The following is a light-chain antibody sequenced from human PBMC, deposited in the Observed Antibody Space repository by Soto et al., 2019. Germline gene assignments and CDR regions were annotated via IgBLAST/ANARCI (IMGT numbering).Light chain of an antibody. CDR1: QSVSSSY. V-gene: IGKV3-20*01. CDR3: HQYGSLYT. J-gene: IGKJ2*01. Sequence: EIVLTQSPGTLSLSPGERATLSCRASQSVSSSYLAWYQQKPGQAPRLLIYGASSRATGITDRFSGSGSGTDFTLTISRLEAEDFAVYYCHQYGSLYTFGQGTKVEIK. CDR2: GAS.